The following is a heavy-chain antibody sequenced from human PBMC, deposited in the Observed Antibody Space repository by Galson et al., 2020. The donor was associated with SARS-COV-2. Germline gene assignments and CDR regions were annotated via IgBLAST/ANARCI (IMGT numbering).Heavy chain of an antibody. J-gene: IGHJ4*02. CDR2: INPNSGGT. Sequence: ASVKVSCKASGYTFTGYYMHWVRQAPGQGLEWMGRINPNSGGTNYAQKFQGRVTMTRDTSISTAYMELSRLRSDDTVVYYCAREAVVSSWYGHWYFDYWGQGTLVTVSS. CDR3: AREAVVSSWYGHWYFDY. CDR1: GYTFTGYY. V-gene: IGHV1-2*05. D-gene: IGHD6-13*01.